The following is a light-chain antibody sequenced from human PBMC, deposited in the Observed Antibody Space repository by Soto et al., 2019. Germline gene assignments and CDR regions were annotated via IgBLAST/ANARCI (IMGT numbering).Light chain of an antibody. J-gene: IGLJ1*01. V-gene: IGLV2-14*03. CDR2: DIN. CDR1: NSDVGAYIY. Sequence: QSVLTQPASVSGSPGQSITISCTGTNSDVGAYIYASWYQQHPGKAPKLMVYDINNRPSGVSNRFSGSKSANTASLTISGLQADDEADYYCVSFTTKSSYVFGTGTKVTVL. CDR3: VSFTTKSSYV.